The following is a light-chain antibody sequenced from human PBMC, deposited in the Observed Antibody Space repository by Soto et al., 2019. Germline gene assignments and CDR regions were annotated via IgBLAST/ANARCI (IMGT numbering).Light chain of an antibody. CDR1: QSVTTR. CDR2: GAS. V-gene: IGKV3-20*01. J-gene: IGKJ1*01. CDR3: QQYGALPWT. Sequence: PGARGTLSCRASQSVTTRLAWYQQKPGQPPRLLIYGASSRATGIPARFSGSGSGTDFTLTISRLEPEDFAVYYCQQYGALPWTFGQGTKVDIK.